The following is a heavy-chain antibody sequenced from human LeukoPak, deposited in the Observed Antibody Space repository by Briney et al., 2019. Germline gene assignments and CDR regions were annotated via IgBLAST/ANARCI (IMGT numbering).Heavy chain of an antibody. J-gene: IGHJ4*02. CDR2: IYYSGST. CDR1: GGSISSYY. CDR3: ARDLRTTMVRGVTSHFDY. D-gene: IGHD3-10*01. V-gene: IGHV4-59*01. Sequence: SETLSLTCTVSGGSISSYYWSWIRQPPGKGLEWRGYIYYSGSTNYNTSLKSRVTISVATSKAKFSLKLSSVAAADTGVYYCARDLRTTMVRGVTSHFDYWGQGTLVTVSS.